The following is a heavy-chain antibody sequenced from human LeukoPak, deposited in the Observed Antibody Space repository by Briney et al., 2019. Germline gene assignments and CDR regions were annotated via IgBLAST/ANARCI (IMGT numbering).Heavy chain of an antibody. D-gene: IGHD2-2*01. CDR2: ISGSGGST. CDR3: AKDRDYQLPLNLDH. J-gene: IGHJ4*02. CDR1: GFTFSSHA. Sequence: GGSLRLSCAASGFTFSSHAMSWVRQAPGKGLEWVSVISGSGGSTHYADSVKGRFTISRDNSKNTLYLQMNSLRAEDTAVYFCAKDRDYQLPLNLDHWGQGTLVTVSS. V-gene: IGHV3-23*01.